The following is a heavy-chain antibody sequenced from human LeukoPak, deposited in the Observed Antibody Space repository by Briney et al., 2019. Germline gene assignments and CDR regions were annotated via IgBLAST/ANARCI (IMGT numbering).Heavy chain of an antibody. D-gene: IGHD4-23*01. CDR1: GGSISSHY. CDR2: IYYTGST. CDR3: ARDSPTVAFDY. V-gene: IGHV4-59*11. J-gene: IGHJ4*02. Sequence: SETLSLTCAVSGGSISSHYWSWIRQPPGKGLEWIGYIYYTGSTNYNPSLKSRVTISVDTSKNQLSLKLSSVTAADSAVYYCARDSPTVAFDYWGQGTLVTVSS.